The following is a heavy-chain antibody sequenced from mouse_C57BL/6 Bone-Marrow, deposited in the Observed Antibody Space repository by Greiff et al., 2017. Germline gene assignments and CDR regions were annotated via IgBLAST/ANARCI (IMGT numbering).Heavy chain of an antibody. J-gene: IGHJ4*01. CDR3: ARKGRNYERAMDY. D-gene: IGHD1-1*01. CDR1: GFSLTSYG. CDR2: IWSGGST. Sequence: VKLQESGPGLVQPSQSLSITCTVSGFSLTSYGVHWVRQSPGKGLEWLGVIWSGGSTDYNAAFISRLSISKNKTKSEDLFKMKSLQAEDTAIYYCARKGRNYERAMDYWGQGTSVTVSS. V-gene: IGHV2-2*01.